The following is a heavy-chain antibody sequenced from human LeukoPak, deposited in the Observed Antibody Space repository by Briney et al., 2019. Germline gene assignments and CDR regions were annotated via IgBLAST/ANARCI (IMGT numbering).Heavy chain of an antibody. Sequence: ASVKVSCKAVNYTFTNYEIIWVRQAPGQGLEWMGWISPSKGNPKYAQNFQGRVTMTTDTSSNTAFMELRSLRSDDTAMYFCARGGGRYQLLLGGWFDSWGQGTLVTVSA. J-gene: IGHJ5*01. CDR2: ISPSKGNP. CDR1: NYTFTNYE. CDR3: ARGGGRYQLLLGGWFDS. D-gene: IGHD2-2*01. V-gene: IGHV1-18*01.